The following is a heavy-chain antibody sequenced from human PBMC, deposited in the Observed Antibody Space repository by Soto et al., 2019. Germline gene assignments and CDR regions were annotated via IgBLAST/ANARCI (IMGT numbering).Heavy chain of an antibody. CDR3: ATWRREKSCTSVSCYGDGAY. V-gene: IGHV3-15*02. D-gene: IGHD2-2*01. Sequence: EVPLVESGGALVKPGASLTLSCAASGFTFNSSWMTWVRQAPGKGLEWVGRIKSWTDGGRDVTAAPGKGRFTISRDDSKNMFYLKMNSMKSEDTAVYYCATWRREKSCTSVSCYGDGAYWGQGTLVTVSS. J-gene: IGHJ4*02. CDR2: IKSWTDGGRD. CDR1: GFTFNSSW.